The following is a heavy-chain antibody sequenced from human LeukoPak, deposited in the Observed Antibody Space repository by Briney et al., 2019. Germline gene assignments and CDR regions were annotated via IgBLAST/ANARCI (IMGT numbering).Heavy chain of an antibody. J-gene: IGHJ4*02. CDR1: GGSISGYY. CDR2: IYSSGST. V-gene: IGHV4-4*07. CDR3: TTDTYCSGSCYGGPGDY. Sequence: PSETLSLTCTVSGGSISGYYWSWIRQPAGKGLEWIGRIYSSGSTNYNPSLKSRVTMSVDTSKNQFSLKVTSVTVADTAVYYCTTDTYCSGSCYGGPGDYWGQGTLATVSS. D-gene: IGHD2-15*01.